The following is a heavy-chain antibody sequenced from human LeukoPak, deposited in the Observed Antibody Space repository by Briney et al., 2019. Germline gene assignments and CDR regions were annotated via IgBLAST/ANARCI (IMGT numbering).Heavy chain of an antibody. CDR2: IYYSGST. D-gene: IGHD6-19*01. Sequence: SETLSLTCTVSGGSISSYYWSWVRQPPGKGLEWIGYIYYSGSTYYNPSLKSRVTISVDTSKNQFSLKLSSVTAADTAVYYCARDPGAQWLVFYFDYWGQGTLVTVSS. J-gene: IGHJ4*02. CDR3: ARDPGAQWLVFYFDY. V-gene: IGHV4-59*12. CDR1: GGSISSYY.